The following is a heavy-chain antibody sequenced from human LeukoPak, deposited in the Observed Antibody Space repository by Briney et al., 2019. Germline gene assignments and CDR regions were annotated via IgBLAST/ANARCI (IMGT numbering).Heavy chain of an antibody. J-gene: IGHJ6*03. Sequence: SVKVSXKASGGTFSSYAISWMRQAPGQGLEWMGGITPIFGTANYAQKFQGRVTITADESTSTAYMELSSLRSEDTAVYYCARSGDTASWGYYYYYYMDVWGKGTTVTVSS. CDR3: ARSGDTASWGYYYYYYMDV. V-gene: IGHV1-69*13. D-gene: IGHD5-18*01. CDR1: GGTFSSYA. CDR2: ITPIFGTA.